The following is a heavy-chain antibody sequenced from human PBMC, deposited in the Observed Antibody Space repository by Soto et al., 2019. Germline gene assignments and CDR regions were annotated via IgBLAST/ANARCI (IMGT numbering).Heavy chain of an antibody. Sequence: QAQLVESGGGVVQPGRSLRLSCAASGFTFSSYAMHWVRQAPGKGLEWVGVMSYDGNTKYFADSVKGRFTISRDNSKSTLYVQMDSLRTEDTAVYYCAGGFYLDFWGLGTLVTVS. CDR2: MSYDGNTK. V-gene: IGHV3-30-3*01. J-gene: IGHJ4*02. D-gene: IGHD2-15*01. CDR1: GFTFSSYA. CDR3: AGGFYLDF.